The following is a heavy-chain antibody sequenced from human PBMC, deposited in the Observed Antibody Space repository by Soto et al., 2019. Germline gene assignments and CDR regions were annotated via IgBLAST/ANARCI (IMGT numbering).Heavy chain of an antibody. D-gene: IGHD3-9*01. CDR1: GFTFSSYA. Sequence: GGSLRLSCAASGFTFSSYAMSWVRQAPGKGLEWVSAISGSGGSTYYADSVKGRFTISRDNSKNTLYLQMNSLRAEDTAVYYCAKANYDILTGYYHPLADYWGQGTLVTVSS. V-gene: IGHV3-23*01. CDR3: AKANYDILTGYYHPLADY. J-gene: IGHJ4*02. CDR2: ISGSGGST.